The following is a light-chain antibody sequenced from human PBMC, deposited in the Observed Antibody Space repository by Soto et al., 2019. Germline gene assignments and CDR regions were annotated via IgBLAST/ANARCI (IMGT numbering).Light chain of an antibody. J-gene: IGKJ2*01. CDR3: QQYGSSPQT. Sequence: EIVLTQSPGTLSLSPGERATLSCRASQSVSSSYLAWYQQKPGQAPRLLIYGASSRDTGIPDRFSGSGSGTDFTLTISRQEPEDFAVYYCQQYGSSPQTFGQGTKLEIK. CDR1: QSVSSSY. CDR2: GAS. V-gene: IGKV3-20*01.